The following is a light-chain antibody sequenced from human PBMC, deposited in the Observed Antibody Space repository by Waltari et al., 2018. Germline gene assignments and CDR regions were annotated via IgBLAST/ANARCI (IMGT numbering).Light chain of an antibody. Sequence: DIQMTQSPSSLSASVGDRVTITCRASQSISSYLNWYQQKPGKAPKRLIYAASSLQSGVPSRFSGSGSGTDFTLTISSLQPEDFATYYCQQSYSTLSLTFGGGTKVEIK. V-gene: IGKV1-39*01. J-gene: IGKJ4*01. CDR3: QQSYSTLSLT. CDR1: QSISSY. CDR2: AAS.